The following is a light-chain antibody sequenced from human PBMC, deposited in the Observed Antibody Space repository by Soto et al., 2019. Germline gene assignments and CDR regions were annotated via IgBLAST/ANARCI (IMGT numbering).Light chain of an antibody. CDR2: WST. CDR1: QSLFFRSKNKDY. CDR3: HQYYSIPYS. J-gene: IGKJ2*03. V-gene: IGKV4-1*01. Sequence: DIVMTQSPDSLAVSLGERATINCKSSQSLFFRSKNKDYLAWYQHKPGQPPKLLFYWSTTRESGVPDRLSGSGSGTDFTLTISSLQAEDVAVYYCHQYYSIPYSFGQGTKLEIK.